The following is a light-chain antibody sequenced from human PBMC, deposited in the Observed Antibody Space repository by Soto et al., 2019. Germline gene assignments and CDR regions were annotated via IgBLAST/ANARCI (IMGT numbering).Light chain of an antibody. CDR3: QQSGSSRLT. V-gene: IGKV3-20*01. J-gene: IGKJ4*01. Sequence: EIVLTQSPGTLSLSPGERATLSCRASQSVSSSFLTWYQQKPGQAPRLLIYGASSRATGIPDRFSGSGSGTDFTLTISRLEPEDSAVYYCQQSGSSRLTFGGGTKVEIK. CDR2: GAS. CDR1: QSVSSSF.